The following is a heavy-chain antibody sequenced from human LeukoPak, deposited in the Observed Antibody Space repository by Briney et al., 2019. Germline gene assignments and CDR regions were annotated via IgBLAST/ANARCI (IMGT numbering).Heavy chain of an antibody. D-gene: IGHD5-18*01. CDR2: IYYSGST. Sequence: SETLSLTCTVSGGSISSYYWSWIRQPPGKGLEWIGYIYYSGSTNYNPSLKSRVTISVDTSKNQFSLKLSSVTAADTAMYYCARRRGYSHGNPFDYWGQGTLVTVSS. CDR3: ARRRGYSHGNPFDY. J-gene: IGHJ4*02. CDR1: GGSISSYY. V-gene: IGHV4-59*08.